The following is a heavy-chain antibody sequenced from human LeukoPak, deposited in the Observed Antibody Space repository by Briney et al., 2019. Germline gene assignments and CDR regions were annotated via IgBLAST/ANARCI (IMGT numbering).Heavy chain of an antibody. Sequence: PGGSLRLSCAASGFTFSDYYMSWIRQAPGKGLEWVSYISSSGSTIYYADSVKGRFTISRDNAKNSLYLQMNSLRAEDTAVYYCAKSIAARPYRIFDYWGQGTLVTVSS. D-gene: IGHD6-6*01. CDR3: AKSIAARPYRIFDY. CDR2: ISSSGSTI. J-gene: IGHJ4*02. CDR1: GFTFSDYY. V-gene: IGHV3-11*04.